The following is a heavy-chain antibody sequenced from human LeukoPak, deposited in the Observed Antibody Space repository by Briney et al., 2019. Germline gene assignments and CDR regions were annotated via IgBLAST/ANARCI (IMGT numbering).Heavy chain of an antibody. D-gene: IGHD3-10*01. CDR3: ARFMVRGLIVDY. Sequence: SETLSLTCTVSGGSISSNDYYWAWIRRPPGRGLEWIGNIYYSGSTFYNPSLKRRVTISVDTSKNQFSLKLSSVTAADTAVYYCARFMVRGLIVDYWGQGTLVTVSS. CDR2: IYYSGST. CDR1: GGSISSNDYY. V-gene: IGHV4-39*01. J-gene: IGHJ4*02.